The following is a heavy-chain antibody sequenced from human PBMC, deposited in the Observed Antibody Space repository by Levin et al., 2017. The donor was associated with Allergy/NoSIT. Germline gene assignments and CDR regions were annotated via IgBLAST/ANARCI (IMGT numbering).Heavy chain of an antibody. J-gene: IGHJ1*01. V-gene: IGHV3-23*01. CDR1: GFTFSSYA. CDR2: ISGSGGST. D-gene: IGHD2-15*01. CDR3: AKPPSSLVFLQGYFQH. Sequence: PGGSLRLSCAASGFTFSSYAMSWVRQAPGKGLEWVSAISGSGGSTYYADSVKGRFTISRDNSKNTLYLQMNSLRAEDTAVYYCAKPPSSLVFLQGYFQHWGQGTLVTVSS.